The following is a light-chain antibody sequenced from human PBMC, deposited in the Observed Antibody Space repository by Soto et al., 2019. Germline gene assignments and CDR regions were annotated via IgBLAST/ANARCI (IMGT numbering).Light chain of an antibody. V-gene: IGLV1-40*01. CDR1: SSNIGAGYD. CDR2: GNS. J-gene: IGLJ2*01. Sequence: QSVLTQPPSVSGAPGQRVTISCTGSSSNIGAGYDVHWYQQLPGTAPKRLIYGNSNRRSGVPDRFSDSTYGTSASLAITGLQAEDETDYSCQSYDSRLRGPVVLGGGTKLPVL. CDR3: QSYDSRLRGPVV.